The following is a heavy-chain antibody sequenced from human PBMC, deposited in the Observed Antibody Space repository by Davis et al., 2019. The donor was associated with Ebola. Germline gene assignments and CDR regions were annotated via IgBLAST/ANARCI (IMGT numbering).Heavy chain of an antibody. Sequence: PGGSLRLSCAASGFSFHTYTINWFRQAPGKGLEWLAVISTDLSTTFYADSVKGRFTISRDNSKNTLYLQMNSLGVDDTAVYYCAGAVAGTEDFRYWGQGTLVSVSS. CDR1: GFSFHTYT. J-gene: IGHJ4*02. D-gene: IGHD6-19*01. CDR2: ISTDLSTT. CDR3: AGAVAGTEDFRY. V-gene: IGHV3-30-3*01.